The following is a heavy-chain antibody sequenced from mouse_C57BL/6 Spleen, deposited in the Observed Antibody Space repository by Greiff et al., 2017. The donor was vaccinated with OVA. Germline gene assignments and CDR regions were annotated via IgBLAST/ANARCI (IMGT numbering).Heavy chain of an antibody. V-gene: IGHV1-22*01. J-gene: IGHJ3*01. CDR2: INPNNGGT. Sequence: VQLKQSGPELVKPGASVKMSCKASGYTFTDYNMHWVKQSHGKSLEWIGYINPNNGGTSYNQKFKGKATLTVNKSSSTAYMELRSLTSEDSAVYSCARSHYSNLAWFAYWGQGTLVTVSA. CDR3: ARSHYSNLAWFAY. D-gene: IGHD2-5*01. CDR1: GYTFTDYN.